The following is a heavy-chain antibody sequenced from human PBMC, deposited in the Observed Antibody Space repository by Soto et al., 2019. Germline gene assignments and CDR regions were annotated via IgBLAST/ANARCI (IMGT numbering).Heavy chain of an antibody. CDR1: GFSLSNARMG. J-gene: IGHJ6*02. V-gene: IGHV2-26*01. CDR2: IFSNDEK. Sequence: QVTLKESGPVLVNPTETLTLTCTVSGFSLSNARMGVSWIRQPPGKALEWLAHIFSNDEKSYSTSLKSRLTISKDTSKSQVVLTMTNMDPVDTATYYCARMRYSSSAPGVLYGMDVWGQGTTVTVSS. CDR3: ARMRYSSSAPGVLYGMDV. D-gene: IGHD6-6*01.